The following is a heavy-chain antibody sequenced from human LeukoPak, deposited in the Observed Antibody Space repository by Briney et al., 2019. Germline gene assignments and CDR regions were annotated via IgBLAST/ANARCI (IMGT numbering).Heavy chain of an antibody. J-gene: IGHJ3*02. Sequence: PGGSLRLSCAASGFTFSSYAMSWVRHAPGKGLVWVSRINSDGSGTSYADSVKGRFTISRDNSKNTLYLQMNSLRAEDTAVYYCAKLDYYDSSGYPYAFDIWGQGTMVTVSS. CDR3: AKLDYYDSSGYPYAFDI. D-gene: IGHD3-22*01. V-gene: IGHV3-23*03. CDR2: INSDGSGT. CDR1: GFTFSSYA.